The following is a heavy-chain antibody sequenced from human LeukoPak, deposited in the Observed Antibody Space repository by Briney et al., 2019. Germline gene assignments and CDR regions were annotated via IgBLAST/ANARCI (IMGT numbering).Heavy chain of an antibody. CDR3: ARGLRAYYGSGSEFDY. V-gene: IGHV1-8*03. D-gene: IGHD3-10*01. Sequence: ASVKVSCKASGYTFTSYDINWVRQATGQGLEWMGWMNPNSGNTGYAQKFQGRVTITRNTSISTAYMELSSLRSEDTAVYYCARGLRAYYGSGSEFDYWGQGTLVTVSS. CDR2: MNPNSGNT. CDR1: GYTFTSYD. J-gene: IGHJ4*02.